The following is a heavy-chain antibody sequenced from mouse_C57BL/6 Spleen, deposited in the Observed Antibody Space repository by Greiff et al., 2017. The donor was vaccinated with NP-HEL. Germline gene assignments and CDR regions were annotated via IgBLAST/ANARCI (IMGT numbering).Heavy chain of an antibody. CDR3: ARGKYDSSSLWFAY. V-gene: IGHV1-82*01. J-gene: IGHJ3*01. Sequence: VQLQESGPELVKPGASVKISCKASGYAFSSSWMNWVKQRPGKGLEWIGRIYPGDGDTNYNGKFKGKATLTADKSSSKAYMQLSSLTSEDSAVYFCARGKYDSSSLWFAYWGQGTLVTVSA. CDR2: IYPGDGDT. CDR1: GYAFSSSW. D-gene: IGHD1-1*01.